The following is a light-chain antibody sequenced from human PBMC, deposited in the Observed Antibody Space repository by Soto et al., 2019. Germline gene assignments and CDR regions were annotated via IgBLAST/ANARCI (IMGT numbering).Light chain of an antibody. CDR3: QKYSNAPRT. CDR2: EAS. V-gene: IGKV1-27*01. Sequence: DIQMTQSPSSLSVSVGDRVTITCRASQDISHYLAWYQQRPGTVPKLLISEASTLQSGVPSRFSGSGSGTEFTLTISSLQPEDVATYYCQKYSNAPRTFGQGTKLEIK. CDR1: QDISHY. J-gene: IGKJ2*01.